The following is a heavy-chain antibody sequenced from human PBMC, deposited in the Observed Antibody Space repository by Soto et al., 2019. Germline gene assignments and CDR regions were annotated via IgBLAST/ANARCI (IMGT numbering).Heavy chain of an antibody. CDR2: IGYDGSDK. CDR1: GFIFSTYG. Sequence: QAQLVESGGGVVQPGRSLRLSCAASGFIFSTYGIHWVRQTPGNGLEWVAVIGYDGSDKYYADYVKGRFSVSRDNSKNTLDLQMNSLRGADTAVYYCAKVMTPASASRLPPSGVYDQYCGFDVWGQGTTVTVSS. V-gene: IGHV3-30*18. J-gene: IGHJ6*02. CDR3: AKVMTPASASRLPPSGVYDQYCGFDV. D-gene: IGHD2-8*01.